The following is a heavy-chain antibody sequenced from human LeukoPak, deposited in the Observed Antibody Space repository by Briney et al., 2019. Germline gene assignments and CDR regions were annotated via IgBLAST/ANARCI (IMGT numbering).Heavy chain of an antibody. CDR3: ARARQQLGAFADYYYMDV. V-gene: IGHV4-59*01. CDR1: GGSISSYY. CDR2: IYYSGST. D-gene: IGHD6-13*01. Sequence: SETLSLTCTVSGGSISSYYWRWLRQPPGKGLEWRGYIYYSGSTNYNPSLRSRVTISVDTSNNPLSLKLSSVTAAATAVYYCARARQQLGAFADYYYMDVWGKGTTVTVSS. J-gene: IGHJ6*03.